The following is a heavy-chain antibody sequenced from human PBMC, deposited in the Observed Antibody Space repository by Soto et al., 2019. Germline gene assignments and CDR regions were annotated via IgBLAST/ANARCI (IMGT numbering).Heavy chain of an antibody. CDR3: ARIVVVVAPAPPYFDY. CDR2: VYYSGST. J-gene: IGHJ4*02. V-gene: IGHV4-39*01. D-gene: IGHD2-15*01. Sequence: SETLSLTCTVSGGSISSSSYYWAWIRQPPGIGLEWIGSVYYSGSTYYNPSLKSRVTISVDTSKNQFSLNLSSVTAADTAFYYCARIVVVVAPAPPYFDYWGQGTLVTVSS. CDR1: GGSISSSSYY.